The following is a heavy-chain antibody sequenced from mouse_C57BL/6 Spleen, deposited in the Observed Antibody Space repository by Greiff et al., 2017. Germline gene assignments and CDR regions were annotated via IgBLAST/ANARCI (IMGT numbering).Heavy chain of an antibody. J-gene: IGHJ2*01. Sequence: QVQLQQSGAELVRPGASVTLSCKASGYTFTDYEMHWVKQTPVHGLEWIGAIDPETGGTAYNQKFKGKAILTADKSSSTAYMELRSLTSEDSAVYYWTRGVSVYFDYWGQGTTLTVSS. V-gene: IGHV1-15*01. D-gene: IGHD2-13*01. CDR2: IDPETGGT. CDR1: GYTFTDYE. CDR3: TRGVSVYFDY.